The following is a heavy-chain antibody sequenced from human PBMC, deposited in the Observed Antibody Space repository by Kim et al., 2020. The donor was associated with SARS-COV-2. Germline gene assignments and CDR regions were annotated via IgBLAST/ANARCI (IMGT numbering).Heavy chain of an antibody. CDR3: ARHRTSWYNSPIDQ. CDR2: IYHSDNN. J-gene: IGHJ4*02. V-gene: IGHV4-59*13. CDR1: GGSISKYF. Sequence: SETLSLTCSVSGGSISKYFWSWIRQPPGKGLEWIGYIYHSDNNYYNPSLKSRVTISKDTSENQVSLKLTSVTAADTAIYYCARHRTSWYNSPIDQWGQGTLVTVSS. D-gene: IGHD6-13*01.